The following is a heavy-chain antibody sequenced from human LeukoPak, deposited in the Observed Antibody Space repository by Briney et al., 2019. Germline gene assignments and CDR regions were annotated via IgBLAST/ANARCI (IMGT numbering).Heavy chain of an antibody. D-gene: IGHD3-10*01. CDR3: ARVSYYYGSGSQDY. Sequence: ASVKVSCKASGYTFTSYGISWVRQAPGQGLEWMGWISAYNGNTNYAQKLQGRVTMTTDTSTGTAHMELRSLRSDDTAVYYCARVSYYYGSGSQDYWGQGTLVTVSS. V-gene: IGHV1-18*01. J-gene: IGHJ4*02. CDR2: ISAYNGNT. CDR1: GYTFTSYG.